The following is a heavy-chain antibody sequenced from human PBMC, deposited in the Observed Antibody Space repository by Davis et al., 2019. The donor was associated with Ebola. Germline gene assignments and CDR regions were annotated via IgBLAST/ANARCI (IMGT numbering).Heavy chain of an antibody. J-gene: IGHJ4*02. CDR1: GFTVNNNY. D-gene: IGHD3-10*01. V-gene: IGHV3-53*01. CDR3: ARDVYGSGSCFDD. Sequence: GGSLRLSCAASGFTVNNNYMNWVRQAPGKGLEWVSLISGGGNTFYAGSVKGRFTISRDDSMNIVYLQMNSLRAEDTAMYFCARDVYGSGSCFDDWGQGTLVTVSS. CDR2: ISGGGNT.